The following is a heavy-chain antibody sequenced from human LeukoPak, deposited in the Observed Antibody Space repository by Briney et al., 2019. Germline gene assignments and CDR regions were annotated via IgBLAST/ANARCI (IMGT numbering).Heavy chain of an antibody. V-gene: IGHV4-61*01. J-gene: IGHJ4*02. Sequence: PSETLSLTCTVSGGSVNSGSYYWNWIRQPPGKGLEWIGYIYYSGSTNYNPSLKSRVTISVDTSKNQFSLKLSSVTAADTAVYYCARGGRIPAPPGKGPKKAFDYWGQGTLVTVSS. CDR2: IYYSGST. CDR1: GGSVNSGSYY. CDR3: ARGGRIPAPPGKGPKKAFDY. D-gene: IGHD1-26*01.